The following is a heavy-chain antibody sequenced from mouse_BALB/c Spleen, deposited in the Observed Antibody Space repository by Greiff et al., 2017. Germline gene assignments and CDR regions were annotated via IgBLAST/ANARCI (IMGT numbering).Heavy chain of an antibody. J-gene: IGHJ4*01. CDR1: GFSLTSYG. CDR2: IWGDGST. V-gene: IGHV2-3*01. D-gene: IGHD1-1*01. Sequence: VMLVESGPGLVAPSQSLSITCTASGFSLTSYGVSWVRQPPGKGLEWLGVIWGDGSTNYHSALISRLSISKDNSKSQVFLKLNSLQTDDAATYYCASITTVVSMDYWGQGTSVTVSS. CDR3: ASITTVVSMDY.